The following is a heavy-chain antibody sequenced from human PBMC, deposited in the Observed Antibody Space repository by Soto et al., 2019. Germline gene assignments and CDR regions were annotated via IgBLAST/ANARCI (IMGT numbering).Heavy chain of an antibody. D-gene: IGHD6-19*01. Sequence: ASVKVSCKASGYTFTSYGISWVRQAPGQGLEWMGWISAYNGNTNYAQKLQGRVTMTTDTSTSTAYMELRSLRSDDTAVYYCARDSKFEYSSGWFPFDYWGQGTLVTVSS. V-gene: IGHV1-18*01. CDR3: ARDSKFEYSSGWFPFDY. J-gene: IGHJ4*02. CDR1: GYTFTSYG. CDR2: ISAYNGNT.